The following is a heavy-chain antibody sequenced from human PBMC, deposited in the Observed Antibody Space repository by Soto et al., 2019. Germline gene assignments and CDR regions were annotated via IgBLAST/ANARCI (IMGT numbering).Heavy chain of an antibody. Sequence: GGSLRLSCAASGFTFSSYSMNWVRQAPGKGLEWVSSISSSSSYIYYADSVKGRFTISRDNAKNSLYLQMNSLRAEDTAVYYCAREGDYYDSSGYYWDYYYYYGMDVWGQGTTVTV. D-gene: IGHD3-22*01. CDR2: ISSSSSYI. CDR1: GFTFSSYS. J-gene: IGHJ6*02. CDR3: AREGDYYDSSGYYWDYYYYYGMDV. V-gene: IGHV3-21*01.